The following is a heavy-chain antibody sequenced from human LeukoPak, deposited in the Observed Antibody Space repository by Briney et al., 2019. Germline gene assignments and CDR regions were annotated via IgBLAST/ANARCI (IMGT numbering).Heavy chain of an antibody. CDR2: INPNSGGT. CDR3: ARGRSYYYDSSGYLFYMDV. CDR1: GYTFTGYY. V-gene: IGHV1-2*02. Sequence: ASVKVSCKASGYTFTGYYMHWVRQAPGQGLGWMGWINPNSGGTNYAQKFQGRVTMTRDTSISTAYMELSRLRSDDTAVYYCARGRSYYYDSSGYLFYMDVWGKGTTVTISS. J-gene: IGHJ6*03. D-gene: IGHD3-22*01.